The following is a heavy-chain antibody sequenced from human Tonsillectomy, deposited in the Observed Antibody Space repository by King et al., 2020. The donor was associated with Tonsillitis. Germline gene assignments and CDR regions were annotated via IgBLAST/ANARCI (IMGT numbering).Heavy chain of an antibody. Sequence: VQLVESGGGSVQPGGSLRLSCAASGFTFSNYAMNWVRQAPGKGLEWVSGVSGSGGSTYYADSVKGRFTVSRDNPKNTLFLQMNSPRAEDTAVYYCAKDLMTTVTSLNSAAIDHWGQGTLVTVSS. CDR3: AKDLMTTVTSLNSAAIDH. D-gene: IGHD4-11*01. J-gene: IGHJ4*02. CDR1: GFTFSNYA. CDR2: VSGSGGST. V-gene: IGHV3-23*04.